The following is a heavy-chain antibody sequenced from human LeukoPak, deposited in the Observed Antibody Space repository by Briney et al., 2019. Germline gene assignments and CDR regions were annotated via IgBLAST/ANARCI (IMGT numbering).Heavy chain of an antibody. CDR2: ISAYNGNT. D-gene: IGHD6-13*01. V-gene: IGHV1-18*01. CDR1: VYTFTSYG. CDR3: ARDRRANLIAAADFHY. Sequence: GASVKVSCKASVYTFTSYGISWVRQAPGQGLEWMGWISAYNGNTNYAQKLQGRVTMTTDTSTSTAYLELRSLRSDDTAVYYCARDRRANLIAAADFHYWGQGTLVTVSS. J-gene: IGHJ4*02.